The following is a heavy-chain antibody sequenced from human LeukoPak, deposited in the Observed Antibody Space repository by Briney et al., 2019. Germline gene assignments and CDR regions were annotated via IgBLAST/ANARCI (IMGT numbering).Heavy chain of an antibody. CDR1: GFSVSNSY. CDR3: ARGTLDN. Sequence: GGSLKLSCAAAGFSVSNSYINWVRQAPGKGLEWVSVIYSDGSTKYADSVKARFTISRDNSKNMVYLQMKSLRVEDTAVYYCARGTLDNWGQGTLVTVSS. CDR2: IYSDGST. J-gene: IGHJ4*02. V-gene: IGHV3-53*01.